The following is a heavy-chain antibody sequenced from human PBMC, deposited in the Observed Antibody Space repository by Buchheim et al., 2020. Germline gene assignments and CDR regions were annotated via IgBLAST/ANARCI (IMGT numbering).Heavy chain of an antibody. Sequence: QLQLQESGSGLVKPSQTLSLTCAVSGGCISSGGYSWSWIRLAPGNGLEWIGYIYHSGSTYYNPSVKSRVSISVDRSKNQSSLRLGTVHAADTAVYYCARGGREWELPRGYYFDYWGQGTL. V-gene: IGHV4-30-2*01. CDR1: GGCISSGGYS. CDR3: ARGGREWELPRGYYFDY. D-gene: IGHD1-26*01. CDR2: IYHSGST. J-gene: IGHJ4*02.